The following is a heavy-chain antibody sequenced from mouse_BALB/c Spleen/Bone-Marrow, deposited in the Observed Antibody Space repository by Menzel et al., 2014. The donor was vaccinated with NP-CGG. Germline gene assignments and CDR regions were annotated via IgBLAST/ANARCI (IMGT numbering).Heavy chain of an antibody. D-gene: IGHD2-4*01. CDR2: IDTSDSYT. Sequence: QVQLQQSGTELVMPGASVKMSCKASGYAFTDRWIHWVKQRPGQGLEWIGAIDTSDSYTNYNQKFEGKATLTVDESSSTAYIHLSSLTSEDSAVYYCARGGDDFSLDYWGQRTSVTVSS. V-gene: IGHV1-69*01. J-gene: IGHJ4*01. CDR3: ARGGDDFSLDY. CDR1: GYAFTDRW.